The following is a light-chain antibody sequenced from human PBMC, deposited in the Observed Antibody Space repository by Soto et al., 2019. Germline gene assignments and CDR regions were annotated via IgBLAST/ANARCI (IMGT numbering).Light chain of an antibody. CDR2: GAS. Sequence: EIVMTQSPATLSVSPGERATLSCRASQSVSTNLAWYQQKRGQAPRLLIYGASTRATGIPDSFSGSGFGTEFTLTINSVQSEDFALYYCQQFHNWPWTFGQGTKVEIK. CDR3: QQFHNWPWT. V-gene: IGKV3-15*01. J-gene: IGKJ1*01. CDR1: QSVSTN.